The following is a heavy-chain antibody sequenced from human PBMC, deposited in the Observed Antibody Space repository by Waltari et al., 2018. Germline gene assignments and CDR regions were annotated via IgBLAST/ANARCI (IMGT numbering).Heavy chain of an antibody. Sequence: QLQLQESGPGLVKPSETLSLTCTVSGGSISSSSYYWGWIRQPPGKGLEWIGRIYYSGRISYNPSLKSRVTISVDTSKNQFSLKLSSVTAADTAVYYCARGITMIVVVMEYYFDYWGQGTLVTVSS. CDR3: ARGITMIVVVMEYYFDY. V-gene: IGHV4-39*01. CDR2: IYYSGRI. J-gene: IGHJ4*02. CDR1: GGSISSSSYY. D-gene: IGHD3-22*01.